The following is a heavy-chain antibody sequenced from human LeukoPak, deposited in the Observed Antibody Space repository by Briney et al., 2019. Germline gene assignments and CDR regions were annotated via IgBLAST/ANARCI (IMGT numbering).Heavy chain of an antibody. CDR1: GFTFSSYS. J-gene: IGHJ4*02. D-gene: IGHD6-19*01. V-gene: IGHV3-48*01. Sequence: GGSLRLSRAASGFTFSSYSMNWVRQAPGKGLEWVSYISSSSSTIYYADSVKGRFTISRDNSKNTLYLQMNSLRAEDTAVYYCAKEVDIAVDWGQGTLVTVSS. CDR3: AKEVDIAVD. CDR2: ISSSSSTI.